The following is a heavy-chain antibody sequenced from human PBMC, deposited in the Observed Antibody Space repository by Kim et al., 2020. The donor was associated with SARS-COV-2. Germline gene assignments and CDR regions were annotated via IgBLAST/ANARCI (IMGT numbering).Heavy chain of an antibody. CDR2: IYYSGST. CDR1: GGSISSYY. J-gene: IGHJ4*02. V-gene: IGHV4-59*13. Sequence: SQTLSLTCTVSGGSISSYYWSWIRQPPGKGLEWIGYIYYSGSTNYNPSLKSRVTISVDTSKNQFSLKLSSVTAADTAVYYCARGVHGSSWQDYWGQGTLVTVSS. CDR3: ARGVHGSSWQDY. D-gene: IGHD6-13*01.